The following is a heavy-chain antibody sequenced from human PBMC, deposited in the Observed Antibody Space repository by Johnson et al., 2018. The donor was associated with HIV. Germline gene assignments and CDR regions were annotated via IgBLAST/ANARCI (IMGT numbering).Heavy chain of an antibody. CDR1: GFTVSSNY. D-gene: IGHD3/OR15-3a*01. CDR3: ARSGDSIGSFWAGGAFDI. Sequence: VQLVESGGGVVQPGRSLRLSCAASGFTVSSNYMSWVRQAPGKGLELVSVIYSGGSTYYADSVKGRFTISRDNSKNTLYLQMNSLRAEDTAVYYCARSGDSIGSFWAGGAFDIWGQGTMVTVSS. CDR2: IYSGGST. J-gene: IGHJ3*02. V-gene: IGHV3-66*01.